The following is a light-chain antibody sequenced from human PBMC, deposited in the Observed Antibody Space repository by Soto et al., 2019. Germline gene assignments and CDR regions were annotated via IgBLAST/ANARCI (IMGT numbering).Light chain of an antibody. Sequence: ETVLTQSPGTLSLSPGERATLSCRASQSVSSNYLAGYQHIPGQAPRLLIYCASTRATGIPDRFSGSGSGTDCTLTISRLAPEDFAVYYCQQFDRSLPSWTFGQGTKVE. CDR2: CAS. J-gene: IGKJ1*01. CDR1: QSVSSNY. CDR3: QQFDRSLPSWT. V-gene: IGKV3-20*01.